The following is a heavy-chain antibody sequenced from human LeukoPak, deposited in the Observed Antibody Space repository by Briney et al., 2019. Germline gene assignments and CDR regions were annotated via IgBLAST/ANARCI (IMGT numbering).Heavy chain of an antibody. CDR2: MNPNSGNT. J-gene: IGHJ4*02. D-gene: IGHD6-13*01. CDR1: GYTFTSYD. CDR3: ARGEYSSSWYPFDN. Sequence: GASVKVSCKASGYTFTSYDINWVRQATGQGLEWMGWMNPNSGNTGYAQKFQGRVTITRNTSISTAYMELSSLRSEDTAVYYCARGEYSSSWYPFDNWGQGSLVTVSS. V-gene: IGHV1-8*03.